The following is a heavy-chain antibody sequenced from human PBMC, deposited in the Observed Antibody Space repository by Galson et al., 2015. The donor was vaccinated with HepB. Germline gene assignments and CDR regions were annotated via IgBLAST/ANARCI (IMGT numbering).Heavy chain of an antibody. D-gene: IGHD6-13*01. CDR2: IYYSGST. CDR1: GGSFITYH. CDR3: ASRGAAADFDY. Sequence: ETLSLTCTVSGGSFITYHWSWIRQPPGKGLEWIGDIYYSGSTNYNPSLNSRVTMSLDTSRSHFSLRLTSLTAADTAVYYCASRGAAADFDYWGQGTLVTVSS. V-gene: IGHV4-59*12. J-gene: IGHJ4*02.